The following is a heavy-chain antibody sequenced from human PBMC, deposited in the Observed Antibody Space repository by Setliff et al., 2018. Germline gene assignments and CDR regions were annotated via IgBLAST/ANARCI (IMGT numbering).Heavy chain of an antibody. Sequence: ASVKVSCKASGYIFTDYYMHWVRQAPGQELGWMGRINPNSGGTNYAQKFQGRVTMTRDTSISTAYTELSSLRSEDTATYYCARIGPSNWGIRGYNWLDPWGQGTLVTVSS. V-gene: IGHV1-2*06. CDR3: ARIGPSNWGIRGYNWLDP. D-gene: IGHD6-13*01. J-gene: IGHJ5*02. CDR2: INPNSGGT. CDR1: GYIFTDYY.